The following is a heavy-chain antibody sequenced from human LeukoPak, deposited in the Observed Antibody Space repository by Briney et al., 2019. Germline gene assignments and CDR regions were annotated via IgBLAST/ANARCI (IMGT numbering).Heavy chain of an antibody. CDR1: GFTFSSYW. D-gene: IGHD3-16*01. CDR2: IKQDGTEK. CDR3: AKDLRGSFDY. J-gene: IGHJ4*02. Sequence: GGSLRLSCAASGFTFSSYWMSWVRQAPGEGLEWAANIKQDGTEKYYMDSVKGRFTISRDNSKNTLYLQMNSLGAEDTAVFYCAKDLRGSFDYWGQGTLVTVSS. V-gene: IGHV3-7*01.